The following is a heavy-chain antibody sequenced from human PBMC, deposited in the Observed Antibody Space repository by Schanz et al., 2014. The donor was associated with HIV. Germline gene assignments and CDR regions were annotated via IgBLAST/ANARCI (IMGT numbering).Heavy chain of an antibody. J-gene: IGHJ4*02. Sequence: QVKLQQWGAGLLKPSETLSLTCAVYGGSFTGYYWSWIRQSPGKGLEWLGQINHRESTNYNPSLQSRVTIALDTSKNQSSLRLSSVTAADTAVYYCARDNDPYYYDNSGYYDRLFDYWGQGTLVTVSS. D-gene: IGHD3-22*01. CDR2: INHREST. CDR3: ARDNDPYYYDNSGYYDRLFDY. CDR1: GGSFTGYY. V-gene: IGHV4-34*01.